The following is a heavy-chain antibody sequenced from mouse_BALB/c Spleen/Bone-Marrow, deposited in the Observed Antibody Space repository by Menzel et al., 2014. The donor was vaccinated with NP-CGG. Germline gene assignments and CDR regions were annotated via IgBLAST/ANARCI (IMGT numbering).Heavy chain of an antibody. CDR3: TRRSLLSDYYALDY. V-gene: IGHV1S81*02. CDR1: GYTFTSFY. CDR2: INPSNGGT. D-gene: IGHD6-1*01. Sequence: VKLVESGAELVKPGASVKLSCKASGYTFTSFYKYWVKQRPGQGLEWIGDINPSNGGTNFNEKFRKKATLTVDTSSSTAYMEFSSLTSEDSAVYYCTRRSLLSDYYALDYWGQGTSVTVSS. J-gene: IGHJ4*01.